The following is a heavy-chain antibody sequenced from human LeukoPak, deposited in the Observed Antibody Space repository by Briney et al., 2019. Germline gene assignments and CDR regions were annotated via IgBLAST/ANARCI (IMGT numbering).Heavy chain of an antibody. D-gene: IGHD1-7*01. CDR1: GFTFANYA. V-gene: IGHV3-23*01. J-gene: IGHJ4*02. CDR2: ISGSGGST. Sequence: GGSLRLSCAASGFTFANYAMSWVRQGPGKGLEWVSTISGSGGSTYYADSVKGRFTISRDNSKNTLFLQMNSLRADDTAVYFCAKNYRYFDYWGQGTLVTVSS. CDR3: AKNYRYFDY.